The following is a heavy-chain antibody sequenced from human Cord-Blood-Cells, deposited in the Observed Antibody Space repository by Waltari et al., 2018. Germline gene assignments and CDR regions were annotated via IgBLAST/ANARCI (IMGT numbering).Heavy chain of an antibody. CDR2: IYYSGST. Sequence: QVQLQESGPGLVKPSETLSLPCTVSGGSISSYYWSWIRPPPGKGLEWIGYIYYSGSTNYNPSLKSRVTISVDTSKNQFSLKLSSVTAADTAVYYCARVASIAAAGTYYYGMDVWGQGTTVTVSS. V-gene: IGHV4-59*01. CDR3: ARVASIAAAGTYYYGMDV. D-gene: IGHD6-13*01. CDR1: GGSISSYY. J-gene: IGHJ6*02.